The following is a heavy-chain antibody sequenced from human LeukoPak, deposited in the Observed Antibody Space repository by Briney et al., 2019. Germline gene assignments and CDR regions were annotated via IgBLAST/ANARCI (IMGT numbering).Heavy chain of an antibody. CDR2: INHSGST. J-gene: IGHJ5*02. Sequence: KPSETLSLTCAVYGGSFSGYYWSWIREPPGKGLEWIGEINHSGSTNYNPSLKSRVTISVDTSKNQFSLKLSSVTAADTAVYDCARAEIWWNWFDPGGQGTLVTVSS. CDR3: ARAEIWWNWFDP. CDR1: GGSFSGYY. V-gene: IGHV4-34*01. D-gene: IGHD5-12*01.